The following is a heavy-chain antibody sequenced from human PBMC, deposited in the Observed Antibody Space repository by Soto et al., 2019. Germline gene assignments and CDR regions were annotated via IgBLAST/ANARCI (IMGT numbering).Heavy chain of an antibody. CDR3: AREGASGFGMDV. V-gene: IGHV4-4*07. J-gene: IGHJ6*02. CDR2: IYTSGST. D-gene: IGHD1-26*01. CDR1: GGSIRSYY. Sequence: QVQLQESGPGLVKPSETLSLTCNVSGGSIRSYYCSWIRQPAGKALEWIGRIYTSGSTNYNPSLMSRVSMSVDTSKNQFSLKVTSVTAADTAVYYCAREGASGFGMDVWGQGTTVTVSS.